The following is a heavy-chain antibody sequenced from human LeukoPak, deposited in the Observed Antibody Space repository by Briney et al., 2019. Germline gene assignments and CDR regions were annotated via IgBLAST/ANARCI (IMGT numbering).Heavy chain of an antibody. V-gene: IGHV3-30*02. CDR1: GFTFSSYG. Sequence: SGGSLRLSCAASGFTFSSYGMHWVRQAPGKGLEWVAFIRYDGSNKYYADSVKGRFTISRDNSKNTLYLQMNSLRAEDTAVYYCAKEQYSSSWYDYYYYGMDVWGQGTTVTVSS. CDR3: AKEQYSSSWYDYYYYGMDV. CDR2: IRYDGSNK. D-gene: IGHD6-13*01. J-gene: IGHJ6*02.